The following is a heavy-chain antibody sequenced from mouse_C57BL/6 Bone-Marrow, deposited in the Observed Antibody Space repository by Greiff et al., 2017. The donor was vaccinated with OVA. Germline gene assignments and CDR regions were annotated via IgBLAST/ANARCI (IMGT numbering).Heavy chain of an antibody. CDR1: GFSLTSYG. D-gene: IGHD2-1*01. CDR3: ARNGNYSPFYWYFDV. CDR2: IWSGGST. J-gene: IGHJ1*03. V-gene: IGHV2-2*01. Sequence: VKLMESGPGLVQPSQSLSITCTVSGFSLTSYGVHWVRQSPGKGLEWLGVIWSGGSTDYNAAFISRLSISKDNSKSQVFFKMNSLQADDTAIYYCARNGNYSPFYWYFDVWGTGTTVTVSS.